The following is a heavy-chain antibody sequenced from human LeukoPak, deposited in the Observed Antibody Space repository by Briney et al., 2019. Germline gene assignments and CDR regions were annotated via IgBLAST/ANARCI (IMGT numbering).Heavy chain of an antibody. V-gene: IGHV3-53*01. D-gene: IGHD1-1*01. Sequence: WGSLRLSCAASGFTVSSNYMSWVRQAPGKGLEWVSIIYSGGSTFYADSVNGRFTISRDNSKNILYPQVNSLRAADTDLYYCAKDFVGTGNFRGGDYWGQGTLVTVSS. CDR2: IYSGGST. CDR1: GFTVSSNY. J-gene: IGHJ4*02. CDR3: AKDFVGTGNFRGGDY.